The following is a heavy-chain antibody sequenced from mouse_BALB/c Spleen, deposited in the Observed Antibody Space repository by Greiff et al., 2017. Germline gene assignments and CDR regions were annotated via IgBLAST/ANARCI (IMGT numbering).Heavy chain of an antibody. CDR3: ARSLPGNGNLDY. J-gene: IGHJ2*01. D-gene: IGHD2-1*01. Sequence: LVESGGGLVQPGGSRKLSCAASGFTFSSFGMHWVRQAPEKGLEWVAYISSGSSTIYYADTVKGRFTISRDNPKNTLFLQMTSLRSEDTAMYYCARSLPGNGNLDYWGQGTTLTVSS. CDR2: ISSGSSTI. V-gene: IGHV5-17*02. CDR1: GFTFSSFG.